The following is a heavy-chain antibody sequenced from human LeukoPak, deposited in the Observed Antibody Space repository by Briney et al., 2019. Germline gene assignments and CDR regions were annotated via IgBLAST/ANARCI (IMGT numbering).Heavy chain of an antibody. CDR1: GGSISSGGYS. CDR2: IYHSGST. D-gene: IGHD2-2*01. J-gene: IGHJ5*02. Sequence: SQTLSLTCAVSGGSISSGGYSWSWIRQPPGKGLDWIGYIYHSGSTYYNPSLKSRVTISVDRSKNQFSLQLSSVTAADTAVYYCARGLGYCSSTSCGPFDPWGQGTLVTVSS. CDR3: ARGLGYCSSTSCGPFDP. V-gene: IGHV4-30-2*01.